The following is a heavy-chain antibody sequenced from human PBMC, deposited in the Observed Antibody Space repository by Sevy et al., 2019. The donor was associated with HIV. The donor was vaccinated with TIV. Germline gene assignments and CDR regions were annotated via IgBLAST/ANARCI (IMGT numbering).Heavy chain of an antibody. CDR2: ISGSGGAT. CDR3: AKNSSTWYGYFQH. Sequence: GGSLRLSCAASGFTFSTYAISWVRQAPGKGLEWVSAISGSGGATYYADSVKGRFTISRDNSKNTLYLQMNSLRVEDTVVYYCAKNSSTWYGYFQHWGQGTLVTVSS. J-gene: IGHJ1*01. D-gene: IGHD6-13*01. V-gene: IGHV3-23*01. CDR1: GFTFSTYA.